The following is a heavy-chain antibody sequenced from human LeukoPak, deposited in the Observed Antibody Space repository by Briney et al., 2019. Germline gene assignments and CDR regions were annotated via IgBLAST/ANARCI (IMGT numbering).Heavy chain of an antibody. CDR2: FDPEDGET. CDR3: ARGCRQKGLYCY. V-gene: IGHV1-24*01. CDR1: GCTLTELS. D-gene: IGHD2-15*01. Sequence: ASVKVSCKVSGCTLTELSMHWVRQAPGKGLEWMGGFDPEDGETIYAQKFQGRVTMTEDTSTDTAYMELSSLRSEDTAVYYCARGCRQKGLYCYWGQGTLVTVSS. J-gene: IGHJ4*02.